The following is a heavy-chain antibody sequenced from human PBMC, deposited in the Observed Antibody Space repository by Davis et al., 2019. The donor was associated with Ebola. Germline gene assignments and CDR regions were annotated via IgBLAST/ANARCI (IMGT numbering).Heavy chain of an antibody. V-gene: IGHV1-8*01. CDR2: MNPNSGNT. Sequence: ASVKVSCKASGYTFTSYDINWVRQATGQGLEWMGWMNPNSGNTGYAQKFQGRVTMTRNTSISTAYMELSSLRSEDTAVYYCARAQTGTTGRVGDYWGQGTLVTVSS. CDR1: GYTFTSYD. D-gene: IGHD1-1*01. J-gene: IGHJ4*02. CDR3: ARAQTGTTGRVGDY.